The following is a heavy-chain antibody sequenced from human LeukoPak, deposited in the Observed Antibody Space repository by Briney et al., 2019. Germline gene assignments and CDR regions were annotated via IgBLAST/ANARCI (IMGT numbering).Heavy chain of an antibody. CDR3: ARVGTSSWYGDWFDP. D-gene: IGHD6-13*01. CDR1: GFTFSSYS. V-gene: IGHV3-21*01. J-gene: IGHJ5*02. CDR2: ISSSSSYI. Sequence: PGGSLRLSCAASGFTFSSYSMNWVRQAPGKGLEWVSSISSSSSYIYYADSVKGRFTISRDNAKNSLYLQMNSLRAEDTAVYYCARVGTSSWYGDWFDPWGQGTLVTVSS.